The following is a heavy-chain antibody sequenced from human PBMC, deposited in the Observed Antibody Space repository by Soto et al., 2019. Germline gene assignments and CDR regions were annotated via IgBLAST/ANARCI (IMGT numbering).Heavy chain of an antibody. J-gene: IGHJ4*01. Sequence: QVTLKESGPVRVKPTETLTLTCTASGFSLSNARMGVSWIRQPPGKALEWLAHIFSNDEKSYSTSLKSRLTISIDTSKSQVVLTMTNMDPVDTATYYCARIHSSGWYGDYWGKGTLVTVSS. D-gene: IGHD6-19*01. CDR2: IFSNDEK. CDR3: ARIHSSGWYGDY. V-gene: IGHV2-26*01. CDR1: GFSLSNARMG.